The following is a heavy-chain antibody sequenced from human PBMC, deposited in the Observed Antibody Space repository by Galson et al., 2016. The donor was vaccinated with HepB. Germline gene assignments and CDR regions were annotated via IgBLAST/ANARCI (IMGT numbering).Heavy chain of an antibody. V-gene: IGHV1-69*02. D-gene: IGHD4-17*01. J-gene: IGHJ5*02. Sequence: SVKVSCKASGGTLSSYPISWVRQAPGQGLEWMGRIIPILGIANSAQRFQGRLALTADKSTTTAYMQLSNQTSEDTAVYYCPRPKADDSGDHNWFDPWGQGTLVTVSS. CDR3: PRPKADDSGDHNWFDP. CDR2: IIPILGIA. CDR1: GGTLSSYP.